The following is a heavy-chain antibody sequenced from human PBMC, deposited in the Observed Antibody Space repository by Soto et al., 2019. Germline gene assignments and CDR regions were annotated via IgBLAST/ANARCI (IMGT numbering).Heavy chain of an antibody. V-gene: IGHV4-59*01. J-gene: IGHJ5*02. CDR3: ARDLNLAVAGSLLNWFDP. D-gene: IGHD6-19*01. Sequence: SETLSLTCTVSGVPISNFYWSWIRQPPGKGLEWIGYLYYTGSTNYNPSLKSRVTMSLDTSNNQLSLKLTSVTAADTAVYYCARDLNLAVAGSLLNWFDPWGQGPLVTVSS. CDR2: LYYTGST. CDR1: GVPISNFY.